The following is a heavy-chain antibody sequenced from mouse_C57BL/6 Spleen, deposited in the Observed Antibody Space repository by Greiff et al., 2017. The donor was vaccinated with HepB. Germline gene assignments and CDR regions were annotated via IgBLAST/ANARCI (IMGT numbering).Heavy chain of an antibody. V-gene: IGHV5-16*01. Sequence: EVQLVESEGGLVQPGSSMKLSCTASGFTFSDYYMAWVRQVPEKGLEWVANINYDGSSTYYLDSLKSRFIISRDNAKNILYLQMSSLKSEDTATYYCARVLLRDYYAMDYWGQGTSVTVSS. CDR2: INYDGSST. D-gene: IGHD1-1*01. CDR3: ARVLLRDYYAMDY. J-gene: IGHJ4*01. CDR1: GFTFSDYY.